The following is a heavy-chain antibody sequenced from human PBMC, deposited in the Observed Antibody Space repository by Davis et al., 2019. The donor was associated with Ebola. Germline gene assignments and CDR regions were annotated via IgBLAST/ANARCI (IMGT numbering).Heavy chain of an antibody. D-gene: IGHD3-10*01. CDR2: ISAYNGNP. CDR3: ARDGNYYGSGSYRYYYGMDV. Sequence: ASVKVSCTASGYTFTGYYMHWVRQAPGQGLEWMGWISAYNGNPNYAQKLQGRVTMTTDTSTSTAYMEPRSLRSDDTAVYYCARDGNYYGSGSYRYYYGMDVWGQGTTVTVSS. CDR1: GYTFTGYY. J-gene: IGHJ6*02. V-gene: IGHV1-18*04.